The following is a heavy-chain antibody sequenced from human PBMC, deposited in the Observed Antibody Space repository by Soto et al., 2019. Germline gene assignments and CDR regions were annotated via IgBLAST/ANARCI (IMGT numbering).Heavy chain of an antibody. V-gene: IGHV4-34*01. CDR1: GGSFSVYY. Sequence: SETLSLTCAVYGGSFSVYYWRWIRHPPGKGLEWIGEINHSGSTNYNPSLKSRVTISVDTSKNQFSLKLSSVTAADTAVYYCARADGGDSGSWDAFDIWGQGTMVTVSS. D-gene: IGHD1-26*01. CDR3: ARADGGDSGSWDAFDI. J-gene: IGHJ3*02. CDR2: INHSGST.